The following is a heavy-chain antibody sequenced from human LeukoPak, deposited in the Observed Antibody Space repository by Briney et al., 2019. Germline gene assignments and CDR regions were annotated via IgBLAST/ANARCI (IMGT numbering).Heavy chain of an antibody. Sequence: SETLSLTCAVYGGSFRGYYWSWIRQPPGKGLEWIGEINHSGSTNYNPSLKSRVTISVDTSKNQFSLKLSSVTAADTAVYYCARHRTYGSGSYKRGFDYWGQGTLVTVSS. D-gene: IGHD3-10*01. CDR3: ARHRTYGSGSYKRGFDY. CDR1: GGSFRGYY. CDR2: INHSGST. V-gene: IGHV4-34*01. J-gene: IGHJ4*02.